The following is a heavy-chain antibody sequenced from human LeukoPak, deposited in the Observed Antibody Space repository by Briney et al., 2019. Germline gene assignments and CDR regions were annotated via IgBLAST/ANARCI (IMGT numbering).Heavy chain of an antibody. V-gene: IGHV4-61*05. J-gene: IGHJ4*02. CDR3: ASGVDCTNGVCAFDY. Sequence: SETLSLTCAVSGGSITTSSYYWSWIRQPPGKGLEWIGYIYYSGSTNYNPSLKSRVTISVDTSKNQFSLKLSSVTAADTAVYYCASGVDCTNGVCAFDYWGQGTLVTVSS. CDR2: IYYSGST. D-gene: IGHD2-8*01. CDR1: GGSITTSSYY.